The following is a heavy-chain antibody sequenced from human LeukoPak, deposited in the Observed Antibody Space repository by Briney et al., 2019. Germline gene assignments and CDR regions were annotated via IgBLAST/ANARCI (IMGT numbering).Heavy chain of an antibody. CDR3: ARHLPGDDAFDI. Sequence: SETLPLTCTVSGGSISSYYWSWVRQPPGKGLEWIGYIYYSGSTNYNPSLKSRVTISVDTSKNQFSLKLSSVTAADTAVYYCARHLPGDDAFDIWGQGTMVTVSS. CDR1: GGSISSYY. CDR2: IYYSGST. V-gene: IGHV4-59*08. J-gene: IGHJ3*02.